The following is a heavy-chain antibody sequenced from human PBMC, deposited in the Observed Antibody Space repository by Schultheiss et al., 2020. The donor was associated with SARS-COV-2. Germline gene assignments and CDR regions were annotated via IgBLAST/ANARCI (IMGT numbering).Heavy chain of an antibody. D-gene: IGHD4-17*01. V-gene: IGHV3-33*01. CDR3: ARDAGSTVTTLSDY. Sequence: GGSLRLSCAASGFTFTNYAMHWVRQAPGKGLEWVAVIWYDGSNKYYADSVKGRFTISRDNSKNTLYLQMNSLRAEDTAVYYCARDAGSTVTTLSDYWGQGTLVTVSS. CDR2: IWYDGSNK. CDR1: GFTFTNYA. J-gene: IGHJ4*02.